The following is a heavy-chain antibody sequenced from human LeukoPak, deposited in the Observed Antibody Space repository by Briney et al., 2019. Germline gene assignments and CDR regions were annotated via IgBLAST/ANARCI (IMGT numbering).Heavy chain of an antibody. D-gene: IGHD6-13*01. V-gene: IGHV1-69*05. CDR1: GGTFSSYA. CDR2: IIPIFGTA. Sequence: ASVKVSCKASGGTFSSYAISWVRQAPGQGLEWMGGIIPIFGTANYAQKFQGRVTITTDESTSPAYMELSSLRSEDTAVYYCARQIAAAGTSYFDYWGQGTLVTVSS. J-gene: IGHJ4*02. CDR3: ARQIAAAGTSYFDY.